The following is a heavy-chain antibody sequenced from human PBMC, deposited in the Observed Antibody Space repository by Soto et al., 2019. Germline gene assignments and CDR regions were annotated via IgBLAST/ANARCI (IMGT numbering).Heavy chain of an antibody. CDR2: ISSSSSYT. CDR1: GFTFSDYY. D-gene: IGHD4-17*01. V-gene: IGHV3-11*06. J-gene: IGHJ6*02. CDR3: ARDRTVTTLRRNYYYYGMDV. Sequence: GGSLRLTCAASGFTFSDYYMSWIRQAPGKGLEWVAYISSSSSYTNYADPVKGRFTISRDNAKNSLYLQMNSLRAEDTAVYYCARDRTVTTLRRNYYYYGMDVWGQGTTVTVSS.